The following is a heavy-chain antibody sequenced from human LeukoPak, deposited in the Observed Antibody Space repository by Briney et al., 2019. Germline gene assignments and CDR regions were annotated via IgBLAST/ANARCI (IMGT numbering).Heavy chain of an antibody. CDR2: IYYSGST. J-gene: IGHJ6*02. CDR3: ARGTGDFWSGYYNYGYYGMDV. CDR1: GGSISSYY. Sequence: SETLSLTCTVSGGSISSYYWSWIRQPPGKGLEWIGYIYYSGSTNYNPSLESRVIISVDTSKNQFSLKLSSVTAADTAVYYCARGTGDFWSGYYNYGYYGMDVWGQGTTVTVSS. V-gene: IGHV4-59*01. D-gene: IGHD3-3*01.